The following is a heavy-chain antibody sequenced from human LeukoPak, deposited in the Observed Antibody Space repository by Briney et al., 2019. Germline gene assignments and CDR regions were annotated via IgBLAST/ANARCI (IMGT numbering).Heavy chain of an antibody. CDR2: ITGSGDST. CDR1: GFTFSTYA. CDR3: AKRTAAAGAFDN. J-gene: IGHJ4*02. Sequence: PGGSLRLXCAASGFTFSTYAMSWVRQAPGKALEWVSAITGSGDSTYYADSVKGRFTISRDNSKNTLYLQMNSLRAEDTAVYYCAKRTAAAGAFDNWGQGTLVTVSS. D-gene: IGHD6-13*01. V-gene: IGHV3-23*01.